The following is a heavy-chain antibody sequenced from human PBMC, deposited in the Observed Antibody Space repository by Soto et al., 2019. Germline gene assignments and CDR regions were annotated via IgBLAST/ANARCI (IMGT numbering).Heavy chain of an antibody. CDR1: GGSISSGGYY. Sequence: TLSLTCTVSGGSISSGGYYWGWIRPHPGKGLEWIGYIYYSGSTYYNPSLKSRVKISVDQSKNQLSLKMSSVTAAETAVYYCARATVGDDSSGYLYVWLDPWGQGNLVTVS. CDR2: IYYSGST. D-gene: IGHD3-22*01. J-gene: IGHJ5*02. V-gene: IGHV4-31*03. CDR3: ARATVGDDSSGYLYVWLDP.